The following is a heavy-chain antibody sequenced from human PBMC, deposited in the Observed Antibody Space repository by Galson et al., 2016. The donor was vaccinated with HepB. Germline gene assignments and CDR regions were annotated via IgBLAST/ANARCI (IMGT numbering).Heavy chain of an antibody. CDR1: GGSISNNGYY. J-gene: IGHJ5*01. Sequence: TLSLTCAVSGGSISNNGYYWSWIRQHPGKGLEWIGYMHYRGTTYHNPSLKSRLTISVDTSRNQFSLRLTSVTAADTAVYYCARKDCSGGSCYSWFDSWGKGMLVIVSS. CDR2: MHYRGTT. CDR3: ARKDCSGGSCYSWFDS. D-gene: IGHD2-15*01. V-gene: IGHV4-31*11.